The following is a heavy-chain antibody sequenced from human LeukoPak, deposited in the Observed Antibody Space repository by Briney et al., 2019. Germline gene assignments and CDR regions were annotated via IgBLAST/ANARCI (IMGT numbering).Heavy chain of an antibody. Sequence: SETLSLTCAVSGGSISSSNWWSWVRQPPGKGLEWIGEIYRSGSTNYNPSLKSRVTISVDKSKNQFSLKLSSVTAADTAVYYCAREMFGELLSGWFDPWGQGTLVTVSS. CDR3: AREMFGELLSGWFDP. J-gene: IGHJ5*02. CDR2: IYRSGST. V-gene: IGHV4-4*02. CDR1: GGSISSSNW. D-gene: IGHD3-10*02.